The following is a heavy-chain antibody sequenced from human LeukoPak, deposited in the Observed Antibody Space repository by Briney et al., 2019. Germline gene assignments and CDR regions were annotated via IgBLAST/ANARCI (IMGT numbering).Heavy chain of an antibody. Sequence: GGSLRLSCSASGFTFDDYAMHWVRQAPGKGLEWVSLISGDGGSTYYADSVKGRFTISRDNSKNSLYLQMNSLRTEDTALYYCAKDMIMGATTAYWGQGTLVTVSS. CDR3: AKDMIMGATTAY. V-gene: IGHV3-43*02. J-gene: IGHJ4*02. CDR1: GFTFDDYA. CDR2: ISGDGGST. D-gene: IGHD1-26*01.